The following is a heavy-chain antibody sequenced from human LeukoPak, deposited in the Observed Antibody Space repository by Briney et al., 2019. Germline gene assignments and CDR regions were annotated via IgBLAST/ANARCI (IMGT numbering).Heavy chain of an antibody. CDR2: INPNSGGT. V-gene: IGHV1-2*02. J-gene: IGHJ4*02. D-gene: IGHD5-24*01. CDR3: ARVLEMATTHEPLGRNFDY. CDR1: GYTFTGYY. Sequence: ASVKVSCKASGYTFTGYYMHWVRQAPGQGLEWMGWINPNSGGTNYAQKFQGRVTMTRDTSISTAYMELSRLRSDDTAVYYCARVLEMATTHEPLGRNFDYWGQGTLVTVSS.